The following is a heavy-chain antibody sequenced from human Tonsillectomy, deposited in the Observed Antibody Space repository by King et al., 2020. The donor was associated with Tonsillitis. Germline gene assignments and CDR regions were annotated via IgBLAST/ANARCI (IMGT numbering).Heavy chain of an antibody. J-gene: IGHJ4*02. CDR2: ISFDATRQ. Sequence: ESGGGVVQPGRSLRLSCASSGFVFRSYGMHWVRPAPGKGLEWVAVISFDATRQNYADSVKGRFTISRDNSSDTLYLQMDSLRAEDTAVYYCARERLYSSDWGIDYWGQGSLVTVSS. CDR3: ARERLYSSDWGIDY. D-gene: IGHD6-19*01. CDR1: GFVFRSYG. V-gene: IGHV3-33*05.